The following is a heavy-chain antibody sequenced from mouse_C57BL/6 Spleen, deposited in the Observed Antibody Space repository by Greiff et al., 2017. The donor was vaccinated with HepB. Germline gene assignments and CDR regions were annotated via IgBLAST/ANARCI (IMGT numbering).Heavy chain of an antibody. CDR1: GYAFTNYL. CDR3: ARGDYDTVDY. D-gene: IGHD2-4*01. CDR2: INPGSGGT. J-gene: IGHJ2*01. V-gene: IGHV1-54*01. Sequence: QVQLQLSGAELVRPGTSVKVSCKASGYAFTNYLIEWVKQRPGQGLEWIGVINPGSGGTNYNEKFKGKATLTADKSSSTAYMQLSSLTSEDSAVYFCARGDYDTVDYWGQGTTLTVSS.